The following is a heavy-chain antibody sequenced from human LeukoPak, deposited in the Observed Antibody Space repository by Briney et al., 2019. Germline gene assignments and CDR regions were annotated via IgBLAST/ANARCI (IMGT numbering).Heavy chain of an antibody. CDR3: ARSVVPTILDY. CDR2: IYYSGST. Sequence: ASQTLSLTFPVSGGSITSSSYYWSWIRQPPGKGLEWIGYIYYSGSTNYNPSLKSRVTISVDTSKNQFSLKLTSVTAADTAVYFCARSVVPTILDYWGQGTLVTVSS. J-gene: IGHJ4*02. CDR1: GGSITSSSYY. V-gene: IGHV4-61*01. D-gene: IGHD5-12*01.